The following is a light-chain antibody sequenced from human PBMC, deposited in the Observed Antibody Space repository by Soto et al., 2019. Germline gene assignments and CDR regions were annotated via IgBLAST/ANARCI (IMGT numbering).Light chain of an antibody. CDR3: KQSSAFPLT. J-gene: IGKJ4*01. Sequence: DIQMTQSPSSLSAPVGDSVTITCLASQSISSYLNWYQQKPGKAPKLLIYAASSLQSGVPSRFSGSGSGADFSLTISSLQPEDFATYFCKQSSAFPLTFGGGTKVDIK. CDR1: QSISSY. CDR2: AAS. V-gene: IGKV1-39*01.